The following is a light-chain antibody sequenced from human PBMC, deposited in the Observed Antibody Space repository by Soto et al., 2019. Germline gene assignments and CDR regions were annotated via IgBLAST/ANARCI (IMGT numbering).Light chain of an antibody. J-gene: IGKJ1*01. V-gene: IGKV3-20*01. CDR3: QQCDRSPWT. CDR2: GAS. Sequence: EIVLTQSPGTLSLSPGERATLSCRARHTINSNYLVWFQQKPGQAPRLLIYGASSRATGIPDRFSGSGSGTDFTLTISSLEPEDFAVYYCQQCDRSPWTFGQGTKVDIK. CDR1: HTINSNY.